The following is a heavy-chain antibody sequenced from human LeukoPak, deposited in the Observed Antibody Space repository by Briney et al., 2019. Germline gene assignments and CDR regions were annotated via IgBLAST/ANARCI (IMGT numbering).Heavy chain of an antibody. V-gene: IGHV3-48*03. J-gene: IGHJ3*02. CDR1: GFTFSNYE. CDR3: ARETDTAMISDAFDI. D-gene: IGHD5-18*01. Sequence: GGSLRLSCAASGFTFSNYEMNWVRQAPGKGLEWASYTSSSGGVIYYADSVKGRFTISRDNAKNSLFLQMNSLRVEDTAVYYCARETDTAMISDAFDIWGQGTKVTVSS. CDR2: TSSSGGVI.